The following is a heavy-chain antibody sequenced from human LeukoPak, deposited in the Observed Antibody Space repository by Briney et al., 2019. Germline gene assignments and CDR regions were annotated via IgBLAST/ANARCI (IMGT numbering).Heavy chain of an antibody. D-gene: IGHD3-22*01. CDR3: ARGYGYYDSSGYLDY. V-gene: IGHV1-18*01. CDR1: GYTFTSYG. Sequence: ASVKVSCKASGYTFTSYGISWVRQAPGHGLEWMGWISAYNGNTNYAQKLQGRVTMTTDTSTSTAYMELRSLRSDDTAVYYCARGYGYYDSSGYLDYWGQGTLVTVSS. J-gene: IGHJ4*02. CDR2: ISAYNGNT.